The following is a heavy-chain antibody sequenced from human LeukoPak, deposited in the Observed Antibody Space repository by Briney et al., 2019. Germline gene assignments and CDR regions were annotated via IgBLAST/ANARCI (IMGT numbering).Heavy chain of an antibody. J-gene: IGHJ5*02. V-gene: IGHV4-38-2*02. D-gene: IGHD6-13*01. Sequence: SETLSLTCTVSGYSISSGYYWGWIRPPPGKGLEWIGSIYHSGSTYYNPSLKSRVTISVDTSKNQFSLKLSSVTAADTAVYYCARGVYSSSWYWFDPWGQGTLVTVSS. CDR2: IYHSGST. CDR1: GYSISSGYY. CDR3: ARGVYSSSWYWFDP.